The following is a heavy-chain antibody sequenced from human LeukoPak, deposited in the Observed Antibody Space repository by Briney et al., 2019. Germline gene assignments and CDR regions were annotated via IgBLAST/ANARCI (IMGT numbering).Heavy chain of an antibody. CDR1: GFTFSSYA. V-gene: IGHV3-23*01. CDR3: AKVDIVLMVYATYNWFDP. J-gene: IGHJ5*02. Sequence: GGSLRLSCAASGFTFSSYAMSWVRQAPGKGLEWVSAISGSGGSTYYADSVKGRFTISRDNSKNTLYLQMNSPRAEDTAVYYCAKVDIVLMVYATYNWFDPWGQGTLVTVSS. D-gene: IGHD2-8*01. CDR2: ISGSGGST.